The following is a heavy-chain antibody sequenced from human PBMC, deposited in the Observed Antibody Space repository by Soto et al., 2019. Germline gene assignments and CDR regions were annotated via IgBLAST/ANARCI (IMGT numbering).Heavy chain of an antibody. Sequence: ASVKVSCRASGYTFTSYGISWVRQAPGQGLEWMGWISAYNGNTNYAQKLQGRVTMATDTSTSTAYRELRSLRSDDTAVYYCARDRGYSGYEAGYWGQGTLVTVSS. J-gene: IGHJ4*02. V-gene: IGHV1-18*04. CDR3: ARDRGYSGYEAGY. D-gene: IGHD5-12*01. CDR1: GYTFTSYG. CDR2: ISAYNGNT.